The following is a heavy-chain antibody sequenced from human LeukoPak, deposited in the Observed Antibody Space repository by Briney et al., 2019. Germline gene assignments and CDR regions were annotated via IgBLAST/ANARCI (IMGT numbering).Heavy chain of an antibody. V-gene: IGHV3-21*01. D-gene: IGHD3-16*02. Sequence: GGSLRLSCAASGFTFSSYSMNWVRQAPGKGLEWVSSISSSSSYIYYADSVKGRFTISRDNAKNSLYLQMNSLRAEDTAVYYCARDSLKDYVWGSYRYWFDYWGQGTLVTVSS. CDR1: GFTFSSYS. CDR2: ISSSSSYI. CDR3: ARDSLKDYVWGSYRYWFDY. J-gene: IGHJ4*02.